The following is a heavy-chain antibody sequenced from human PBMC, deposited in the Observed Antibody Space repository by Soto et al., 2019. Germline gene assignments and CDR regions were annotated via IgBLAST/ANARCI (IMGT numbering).Heavy chain of an antibody. CDR1: GGTLNKHA. J-gene: IGHJ3*01. Sequence: QVQLVQSGAEVKKPGSSVKVSCRASGGTLNKHAITWVRRAPGLGLEWLGGIIPMFGIPNYPQKFQGRVTITADDSTNTSHMELNRLTSDDTAVYYCARGGTSGWLKGAYDVWGQGTMVTVSS. CDR3: ARGGTSGWLKGAYDV. CDR2: IIPMFGIP. D-gene: IGHD6-19*01. V-gene: IGHV1-69*01.